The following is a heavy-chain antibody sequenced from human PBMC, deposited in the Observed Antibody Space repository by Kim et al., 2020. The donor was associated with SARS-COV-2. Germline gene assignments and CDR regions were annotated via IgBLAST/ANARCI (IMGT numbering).Heavy chain of an antibody. CDR3: ARGRYSSGWYVWFDP. D-gene: IGHD6-19*01. V-gene: IGHV1-3*01. J-gene: IGHJ5*02. Sequence: QKFQGRVTITRDTSASTAYMELSSLRSEDTAVYYCARGRYSSGWYVWFDPWGQGTLVTVSS.